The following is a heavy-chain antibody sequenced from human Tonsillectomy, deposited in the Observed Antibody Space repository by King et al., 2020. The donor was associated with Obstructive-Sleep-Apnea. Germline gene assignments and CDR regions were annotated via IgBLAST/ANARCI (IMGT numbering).Heavy chain of an antibody. V-gene: IGHV4-59*01. D-gene: IGHD6-13*01. J-gene: IGHJ2*01. CDR2: IYYSGST. Sequence: QLQESGPGLVKPSETLSLTCTVSGGSISSYYWSWIRQPPGKGLEWIGYIYYSGSTNYNPSLMSRVTISVDTSKNQFSLKLSSVTAADTAVYYCARTLSIAAAGTGWYFDLWGRGTLVTVSS. CDR3: ARTLSIAAAGTGWYFDL. CDR1: GGSISSYY.